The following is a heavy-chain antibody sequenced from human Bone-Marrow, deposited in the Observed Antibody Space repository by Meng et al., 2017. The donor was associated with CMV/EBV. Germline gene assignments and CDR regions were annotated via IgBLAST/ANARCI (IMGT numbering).Heavy chain of an antibody. J-gene: IGHJ5*02. CDR2: IKQDGSEK. V-gene: IGHV3-7*01. CDR1: GFTFSRFW. CDR3: AREPAPTVTTRGLFDP. Sequence: GESLKISCAASGFTFSRFWMTWVRQAPGKGLEWVANIKQDGSEKYYVDSVKGRFTISRDNAENSLYLQMNSLRAEDTAVYYCAREPAPTVTTRGLFDPWGQGTLVTVSS. D-gene: IGHD4-11*01.